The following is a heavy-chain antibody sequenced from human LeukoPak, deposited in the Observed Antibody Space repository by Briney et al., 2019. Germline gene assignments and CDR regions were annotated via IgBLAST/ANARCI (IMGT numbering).Heavy chain of an antibody. CDR3: ARDSSVAGTSPGY. V-gene: IGHV1-69*04. J-gene: IGHJ4*02. Sequence: GASVKVSCKASGGTFSSYAISWVRQAPGQGLEWMGRIIPILGMANYAQKFQGRVTITADKSTSTAYMELSSLRSEDTAVYYCARDSSVAGTSPGYWGQGTLVTVSS. D-gene: IGHD6-19*01. CDR2: IIPILGMA. CDR1: GGTFSSYA.